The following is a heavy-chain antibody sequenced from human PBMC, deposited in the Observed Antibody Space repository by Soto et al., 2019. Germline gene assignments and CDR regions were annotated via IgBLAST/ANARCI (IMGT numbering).Heavy chain of an antibody. CDR2: MYYTGST. J-gene: IGHJ4*02. Sequence: QLQLQESGPGLVKPSETLSLTCTVSGGSISSSSHYWGWIRQSPGKGLEWIGTMYYTGSTYHNPSIKSRATIPVDTSKNQLSLTLSSVTAADTAVYYCARHVAAAGFFAFDYWGQGTLVTVSS. V-gene: IGHV4-39*01. D-gene: IGHD6-13*01. CDR3: ARHVAAAGFFAFDY. CDR1: GGSISSSSHY.